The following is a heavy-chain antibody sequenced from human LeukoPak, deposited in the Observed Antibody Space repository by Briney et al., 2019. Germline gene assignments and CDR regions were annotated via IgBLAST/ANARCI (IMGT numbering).Heavy chain of an antibody. Sequence: SETLSLTCSVSGASISSDFWSWIRQPPGKGLEYIGYVHCTGVTNYNASLKSRVTMSIDTSKNQFSLNLRSVTAADTAVYYCARATGGEFVYSFDYWGLGTLVTVS. CDR2: VHCTGVT. CDR3: ARATGGEFVYSFDY. J-gene: IGHJ4*02. D-gene: IGHD2-8*02. CDR1: GASISSDF. V-gene: IGHV4-59*01.